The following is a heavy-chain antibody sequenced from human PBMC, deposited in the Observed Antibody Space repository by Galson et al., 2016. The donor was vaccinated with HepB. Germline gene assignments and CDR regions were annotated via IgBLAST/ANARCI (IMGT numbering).Heavy chain of an antibody. Sequence: QSGAEVKKPGEPLKISCTGSGYSFTNYWIGWVRQMPGKGLEWMGIIYPGDSDTRYSPSFQGHVTISADKSISTAYLQWSSLRASATAMYYCARPSVATIWGSEYFQPWGQGTLVAVSS. J-gene: IGHJ1*01. D-gene: IGHD5-24*01. V-gene: IGHV5-51*01. CDR2: IYPGDSDT. CDR1: GYSFTNYW. CDR3: ARPSVATIWGSEYFQP.